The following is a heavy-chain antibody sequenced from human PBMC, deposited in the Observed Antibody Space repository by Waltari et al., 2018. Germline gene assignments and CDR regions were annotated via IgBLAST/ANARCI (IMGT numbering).Heavy chain of an antibody. D-gene: IGHD3-3*01. CDR3: ARGGPNYDFWSSNWFDP. J-gene: IGHJ5*02. CDR1: GVSISSSSNY. V-gene: IGHV4-39*07. Sequence: QLQLQESGPGLVKPSETLSLTCTFSGVSISSSSNYWGWIRQPPGKGLEWIGSIYYSWSTYYNPSLKSRVTISVDTSKNQFSLKLSSVTAADTAVYYCARGGPNYDFWSSNWFDPWGQGTLVTVSS. CDR2: IYYSWST.